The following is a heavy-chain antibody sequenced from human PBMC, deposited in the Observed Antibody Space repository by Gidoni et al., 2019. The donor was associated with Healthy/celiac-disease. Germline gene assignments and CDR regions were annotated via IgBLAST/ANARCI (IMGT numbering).Heavy chain of an antibody. D-gene: IGHD3-10*01. Sequence: QVQLVQSGAEVKKPGASVKVSCQASGYTFTSYYMHWVRQAPGQGLEWMGIINPRGGSTSYAQKFQGRVTRTRDTSTSTVYMELSSLRSEDTAVYYCARDAEREYYFDYWGQGTLVTVSS. V-gene: IGHV1-46*01. CDR2: INPRGGST. CDR3: ARDAEREYYFDY. J-gene: IGHJ4*02. CDR1: GYTFTSYY.